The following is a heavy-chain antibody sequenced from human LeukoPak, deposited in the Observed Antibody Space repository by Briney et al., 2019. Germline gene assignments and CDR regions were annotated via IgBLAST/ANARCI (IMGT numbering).Heavy chain of an antibody. Sequence: PGGSLRLSCAASGFTFSSYSMNWVRQAPGGGLGWVSYIRGRGSVLFYGDSVKRRFTIASENPQHSLYLQMNSLRAEETAVNYCVGDGFSGNTGYLHWGQGTLVHVPS. J-gene: IGHJ4*02. CDR1: GFTFSSYS. CDR3: VGDGFSGNTGYLH. V-gene: IGHV3-48*01. CDR2: IRGRGSVL. D-gene: IGHD3-9*01.